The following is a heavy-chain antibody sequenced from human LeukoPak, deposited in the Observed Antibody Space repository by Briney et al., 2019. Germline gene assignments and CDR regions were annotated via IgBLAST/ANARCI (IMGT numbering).Heavy chain of an antibody. V-gene: IGHV3-21*01. J-gene: IGHJ4*02. CDR3: ARKGFRVFDY. CDR2: ISSGSSYI. CDR1: GFTFSSYS. Sequence: GGSLRLSCAASGFTFSSYSMNWVRQAPGKGLQWVSSISSGSSYIYYADSVKGRFTISRDNAKNSLYLQMNSLRAEDTAVYYCARKGFRVFDYWGQGTLVTVSS.